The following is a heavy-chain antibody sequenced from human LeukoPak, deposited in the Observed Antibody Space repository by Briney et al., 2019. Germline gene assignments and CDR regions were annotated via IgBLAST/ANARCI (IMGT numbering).Heavy chain of an antibody. CDR1: GFIFSNYG. D-gene: IGHD3-22*01. CDR3: AKEYYDSSGL. J-gene: IGHJ4*02. Sequence: GGSLRLSCAASGFIFSNYGMHWVRQAPGKGLEWVAFIRYDGSNKYYADSVKGRFTISRDNSKNTLYLQMNSLRAEDTAVYYCAKEYYDSSGLWGQGTLVTVSS. CDR2: IRYDGSNK. V-gene: IGHV3-30*02.